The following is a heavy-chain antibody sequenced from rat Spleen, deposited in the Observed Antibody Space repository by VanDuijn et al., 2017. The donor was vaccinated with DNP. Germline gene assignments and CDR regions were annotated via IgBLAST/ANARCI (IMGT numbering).Heavy chain of an antibody. D-gene: IGHD1-11*01. Sequence: EVKLVESGGDLVQPGRSLKLSCAASGFNFNDYWMGWVRQAPGKGLERIGEINKDSRTIDYSPSLKDKFTVSRDNARNTLYLQMSKLGSEDTAIYYCAKGPNYGGDSDYFDYWGQGVMVTVSS. V-gene: IGHV4-2*01. CDR2: INKDSRTI. CDR3: AKGPNYGGDSDYFDY. J-gene: IGHJ2*01. CDR1: GFNFNDYW.